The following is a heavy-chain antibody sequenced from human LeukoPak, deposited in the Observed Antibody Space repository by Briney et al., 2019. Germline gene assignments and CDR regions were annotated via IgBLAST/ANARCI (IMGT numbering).Heavy chain of an antibody. D-gene: IGHD5-24*01. CDR2: ITPSDGA. CDR3: ARDRYGDGFAHFDY. CDR1: GYTFTAYA. V-gene: IGHV1-2*02. J-gene: IGHJ4*02. Sequence: ASVKVSCKASGYTFTAYAVHWVRQAPGQGLEWMGWITPSDGANYAQKFQGRVTMTRDTSMSTAYMDLNRPTSDDTAVYFCARDRYGDGFAHFDYWGQGTLVTVSS.